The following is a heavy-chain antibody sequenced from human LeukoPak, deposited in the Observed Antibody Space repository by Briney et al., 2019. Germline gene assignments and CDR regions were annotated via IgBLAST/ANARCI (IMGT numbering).Heavy chain of an antibody. D-gene: IGHD5-12*01. CDR1: GYTFTGYY. V-gene: IGHV1-2*02. J-gene: IGHJ4*02. CDR2: INPNSGGT. Sequence: GASVKVSCKASGYTFTGYYMLWVRQAPGQGLEWMGWINPNSGGTNYAQKFQGRVTMTRDTSISTAYMELSRLRSDDTAVYYCARAWVMRLRGYYFDYWGQGTLVTVSS. CDR3: ARAWVMRLRGYYFDY.